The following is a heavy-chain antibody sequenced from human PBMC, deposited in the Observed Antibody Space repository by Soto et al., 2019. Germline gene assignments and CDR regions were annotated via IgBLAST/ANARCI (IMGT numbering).Heavy chain of an antibody. CDR1: GFTFRDYY. Sequence: QVQLVESGGGLVRPGGSLRLSCATSGFTFRDYYMTWIRQAPGKGLEWVSYISQTGTTIYYADSVKGRFTVSRDNAQNSLYLQMSSLRAEDTAVYYCAGDPYYYASNYWGQGTLVTVS. CDR3: AGDPYYYASNY. J-gene: IGHJ4*02. V-gene: IGHV3-11*01. D-gene: IGHD3-10*01. CDR2: ISQTGTTI.